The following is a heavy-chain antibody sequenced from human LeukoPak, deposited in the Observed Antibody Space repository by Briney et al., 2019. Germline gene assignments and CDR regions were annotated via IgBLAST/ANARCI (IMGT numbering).Heavy chain of an antibody. D-gene: IGHD5-12*01. J-gene: IGHJ4*02. V-gene: IGHV3-74*01. CDR1: GFTFSDFW. Sequence: GGSLRLSCAASGFTFSDFWMHWVRQAPGKGLVWVSRINSDGSSTSYADSVKGRFTISRDNAKNTLYLQMNSLRAEDTAVYYRAREYTGYDAFWGQGTLVTVSS. CDR2: INSDGSST. CDR3: AREYTGYDAF.